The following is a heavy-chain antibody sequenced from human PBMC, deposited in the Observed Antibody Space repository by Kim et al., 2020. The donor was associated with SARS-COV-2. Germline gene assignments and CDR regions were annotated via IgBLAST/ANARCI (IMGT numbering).Heavy chain of an antibody. CDR3: VRRNILRFGPSFDR. CDR2: ISWNSNTV. V-gene: IGHV3-9*01. CDR1: GFTFCDYA. J-gene: IGHJ4*02. Sequence: GGSLRLSCVGSGFTFCDYAMHWVRQGPGKGLEWVSGISWNSNTVDFADSVKGRFTISRDNAKSSLYLQMNSLRPEDTALYYCVRRNILRFGPSFDRWGQG. D-gene: IGHD3-3*01.